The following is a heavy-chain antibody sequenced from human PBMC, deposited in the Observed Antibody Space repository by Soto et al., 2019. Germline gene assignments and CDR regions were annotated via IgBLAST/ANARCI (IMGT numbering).Heavy chain of an antibody. Sequence: PAGPLRLSCAASRFTFSSYWMPWVRQAPGEGLMWVSRINPDGSTTSYAYSVKGRFTISRDNAKNTLYLQMNSLRVEDTAVYYCARVPTTVTTSRMDVWGQGTTVTVSS. CDR2: INPDGSTT. CDR3: ARVPTTVTTSRMDV. CDR1: RFTFSSYW. V-gene: IGHV3-74*01. D-gene: IGHD4-4*01. J-gene: IGHJ6*02.